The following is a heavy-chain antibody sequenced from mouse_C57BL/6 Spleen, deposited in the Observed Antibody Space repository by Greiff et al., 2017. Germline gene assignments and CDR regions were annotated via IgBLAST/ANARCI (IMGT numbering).Heavy chain of an antibody. CDR3: ARGGIYYDYDYYAMEY. D-gene: IGHD2-4*01. Sequence: VQLQQPGAELVRPGSSVKLSCKASGYTFTSYWMHWVKQRPIQGLEWIGNIDPSDSETHYNQKFKDKATLTVDKSSSTAYMQLSSLTSEDSAVYYCARGGIYYDYDYYAMEYWGQGTSVTVSS. CDR2: IDPSDSET. V-gene: IGHV1-52*01. CDR1: GYTFTSYW. J-gene: IGHJ4*01.